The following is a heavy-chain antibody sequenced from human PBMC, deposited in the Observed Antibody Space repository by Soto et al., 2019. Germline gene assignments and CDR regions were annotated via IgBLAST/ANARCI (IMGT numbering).Heavy chain of an antibody. CDR3: ARGIAAAGTESSYYYYYGMDV. V-gene: IGHV4-34*01. CDR1: GGSFSGYY. CDR2: INHSGST. Sequence: QVQLQQWGAGLLKPSETLSLTCAVYGGSFSGYYWSWIRQPPGKGLEWIGEINHSGSTNYNPSLKSRVTISVDTSKSQFSLKLSSVTAADTAVYYCARGIAAAGTESSYYYYYGMDVWGQGTTVTVSS. D-gene: IGHD6-13*01. J-gene: IGHJ6*02.